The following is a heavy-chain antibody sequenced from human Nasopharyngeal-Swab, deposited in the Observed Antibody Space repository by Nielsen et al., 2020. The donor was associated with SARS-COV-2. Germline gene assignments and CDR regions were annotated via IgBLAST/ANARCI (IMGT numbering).Heavy chain of an antibody. CDR3: ARDSRYSSSWYWSYYYYYGMDV. Sequence: ASVKVSCKASGYTFTSYAMHWVRQAPGQRLEWMGWINAGNGNTKYSQKFQGRVTMTRDTSISTAYMELSRLRSDDTAVYYCARDSRYSSSWYWSYYYYYGMDVWGQGTTVTVSS. J-gene: IGHJ6*02. CDR2: INAGNGNT. V-gene: IGHV1-3*01. D-gene: IGHD6-13*01. CDR1: GYTFTSYA.